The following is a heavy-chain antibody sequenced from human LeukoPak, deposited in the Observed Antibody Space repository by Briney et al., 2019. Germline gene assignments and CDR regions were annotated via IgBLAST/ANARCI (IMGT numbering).Heavy chain of an antibody. CDR2: INGRSSTT. V-gene: IGHV3-48*04. J-gene: IGHJ4*02. Sequence: GGSLRLSCVASGLTFSSDRMSWVRQAPGKGLEWVSYINGRSSTTYYADSVKGRFAISRDNAKNSLFLQMTGLSADDTAVYYCVRGSGSYSYFDLWGQGTLVTVSS. D-gene: IGHD1-26*01. CDR1: GLTFSSDR. CDR3: VRGSGSYSYFDL.